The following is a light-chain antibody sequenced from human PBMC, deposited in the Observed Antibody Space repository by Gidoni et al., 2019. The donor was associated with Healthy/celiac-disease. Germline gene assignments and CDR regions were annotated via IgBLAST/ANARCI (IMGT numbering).Light chain of an antibody. CDR1: QSIRSY. V-gene: IGKV1-39*01. CDR2: AAS. CDR3: MQGYRTPPT. J-gene: IGKJ4*01. Sequence: DIQMTKSPSSLSASVGDRLTITCRPSQSIRSYLNWYQQKPGKAPQLLIYAASSLQSGVPSRFSGSGSGTDFTLNISSVQPEDFATYYCMQGYRTPPTFGGGTRVEIK.